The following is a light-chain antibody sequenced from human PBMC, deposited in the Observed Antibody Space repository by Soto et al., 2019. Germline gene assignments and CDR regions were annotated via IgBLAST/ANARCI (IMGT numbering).Light chain of an antibody. J-gene: IGKJ1*01. CDR1: QSVSSY. Sequence: EIVLTQSPATLSLSPGERATLSCRASQSVSSYLAWYQQKPGQAPRLLIYDAYNRATGIPARLSGSGSGTDFTLTISSLDPEDFEEYYCQQSKTFGQGTKVEIK. CDR2: DAY. CDR3: QQSKT. V-gene: IGKV3-11*01.